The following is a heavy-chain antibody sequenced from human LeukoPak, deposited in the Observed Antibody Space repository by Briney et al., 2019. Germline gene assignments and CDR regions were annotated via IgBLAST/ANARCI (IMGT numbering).Heavy chain of an antibody. CDR3: ARDLDSSGWYVDGLDV. J-gene: IGHJ6*02. CDR1: GYRFSTYG. CDR2: ISTSNGNT. D-gene: IGHD6-19*01. V-gene: IGHV1-18*01. Sequence: ASVKVSCKASGYRFSTYGINWVRQAPGQGPEWMAWISTSNGNTNYAQNLYGRATVTADTSTSTAYVELRSLRSDDTAVYYCARDLDSSGWYVDGLDVWGQGTAVTVSS.